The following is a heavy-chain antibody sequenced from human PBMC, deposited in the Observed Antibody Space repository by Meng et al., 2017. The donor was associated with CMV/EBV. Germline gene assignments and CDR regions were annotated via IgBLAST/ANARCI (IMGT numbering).Heavy chain of an antibody. CDR3: AKDPRYCSSTSCEPSDY. D-gene: IGHD2-2*01. Sequence: GGSLRLSCAASGFTFSSYGMHWVRQAPGKGLEWVVFIRYDGSNKYYADSVKGRFTISRDNSKNTLYLQMNSLRAEDTAVYYCAKDPRYCSSTSCEPSDYWGQGTLVTVSS. V-gene: IGHV3-30*02. CDR2: IRYDGSNK. J-gene: IGHJ4*02. CDR1: GFTFSSYG.